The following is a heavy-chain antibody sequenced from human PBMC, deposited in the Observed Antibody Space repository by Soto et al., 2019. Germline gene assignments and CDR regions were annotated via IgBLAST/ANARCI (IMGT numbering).Heavy chain of an antibody. CDR3: AGESGENWSYEAY. CDR1: DGSITDYS. J-gene: IGHJ4*02. CDR2: ISATGKN. V-gene: IGHV4-4*07. D-gene: IGHD1-7*01. Sequence: QVQLQESRPGRVKPSETLSLTCSGSDGSITDYSWNWIRQSAGKGLEWIGRISATGKNQVNTSLQSRVTMTLDTSNNQFSLKLTSVTDAETAVDYCAGESGENWSYEAYWGQGTLVTVSS.